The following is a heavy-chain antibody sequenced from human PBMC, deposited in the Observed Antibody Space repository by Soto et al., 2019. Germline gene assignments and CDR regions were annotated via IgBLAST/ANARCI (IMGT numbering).Heavy chain of an antibody. D-gene: IGHD3-10*01. CDR2: IGGSGDHT. Sequence: GGSLRLSCAASGFTFSSYAMNWVRQAPGKGLEWVSSIGGSGDHTYHADSVKGRFTMSRDNSKNTVYLQMNSLRAEDTAVYYCAKTMVRGIIIPFAAAFDIWGQGTMVTVSS. CDR1: GFTFSSYA. CDR3: AKTMVRGIIIPFAAAFDI. V-gene: IGHV3-23*01. J-gene: IGHJ3*02.